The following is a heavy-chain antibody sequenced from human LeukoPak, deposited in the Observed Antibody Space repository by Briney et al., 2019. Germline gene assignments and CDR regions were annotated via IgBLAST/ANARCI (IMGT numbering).Heavy chain of an antibody. V-gene: IGHV4-34*01. CDR3: ARGHYGSGRSWFDP. CDR2: INHSGST. CDR1: GGSFSGYY. D-gene: IGHD3-10*01. Sequence: SETLSLTCAVYGGSFSGYYWSWIRQPPGKGLEWIGEINHSGSTNYNPSLKSRATISVDTSKNQFSLKLSSVTAADTAVYYCARGHYGSGRSWFDPWGQGTLVTVSS. J-gene: IGHJ5*02.